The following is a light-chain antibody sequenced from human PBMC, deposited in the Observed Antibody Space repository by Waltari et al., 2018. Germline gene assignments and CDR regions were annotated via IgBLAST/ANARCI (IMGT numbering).Light chain of an antibody. CDR3: QQCYSTPWT. J-gene: IGKJ1*01. CDR1: QSVLYSSNNKNY. CDR2: WAS. Sequence: DIVMTQSPDSLAVSLGERATINCKSSQSVLYSSNNKNYLAWYQQKPGPPPKLLIYWASTREAGVPDRFSGSGSGTDFTLTISSLQAEDVAVYYCQQCYSTPWTFGQGTKVEIK. V-gene: IGKV4-1*01.